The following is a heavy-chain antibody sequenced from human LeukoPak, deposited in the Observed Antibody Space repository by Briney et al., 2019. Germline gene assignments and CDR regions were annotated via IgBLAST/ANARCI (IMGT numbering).Heavy chain of an antibody. Sequence: GGSLRLSCAASGFTFSSYSMNWVRQAPGKGLEWVSSISSSSYIYYADSVKGRFTISRDNAKNSLYLQMNSLRAEDTAVYYCARDSIVVVPAAFGMDVWGQGTTVTVSS. V-gene: IGHV3-21*01. D-gene: IGHD2-2*01. CDR3: ARDSIVVVPAAFGMDV. CDR2: ISSSSYI. CDR1: GFTFSSYS. J-gene: IGHJ6*02.